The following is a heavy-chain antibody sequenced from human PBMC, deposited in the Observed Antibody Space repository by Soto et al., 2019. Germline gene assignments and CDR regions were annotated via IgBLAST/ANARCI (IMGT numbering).Heavy chain of an antibody. V-gene: IGHV4-38-2*01. CDR3: ASWSGWYRHFDH. Sequence: SETLSLTCAVSGYSISSGYYWGWIRQPPGKGLEWIASIYHSGSTYYNPSLKSRVTIAADTSKNQFSLKLNSVIAADTAVYDLASWSGWYRHFDHWGQGTLVTVSS. D-gene: IGHD6-19*01. J-gene: IGHJ4*02. CDR2: IYHSGST. CDR1: GYSISSGYY.